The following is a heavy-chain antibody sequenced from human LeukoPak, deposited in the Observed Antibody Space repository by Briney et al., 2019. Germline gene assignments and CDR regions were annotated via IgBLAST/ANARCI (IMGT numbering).Heavy chain of an antibody. CDR2: ISYDGSNK. J-gene: IGHJ4*02. D-gene: IGHD6-13*01. V-gene: IGHV3-30-3*01. CDR3: AGIAAAGTGSHFEH. Sequence: GRSLRLSCAASGFTFSSYAMHWVRQAPGKGLEWVAVISYDGSNKYYADSVKGRFTISRDNSKNTLYLQMNSLRAEDTAVYYCAGIAAAGTGSHFEHWGQGTLVTVSS. CDR1: GFTFSSYA.